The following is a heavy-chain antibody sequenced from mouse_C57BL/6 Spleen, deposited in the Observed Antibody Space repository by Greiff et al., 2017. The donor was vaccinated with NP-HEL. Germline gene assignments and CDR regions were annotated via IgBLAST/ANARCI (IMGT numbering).Heavy chain of an antibody. V-gene: IGHV1-55*01. J-gene: IGHJ1*03. CDR2: IYPGSGST. Sequence: QVQLQQPGAELVKPGASVKMSCKASGYTFTSYLITWVKQRPGQGLEWIGDIYPGSGSTNYNEKFTSKATLTVDPSSSTAYMQLSSLTSEDSAVYYCAEVREGYFDVWGTGTTVTVSS. CDR3: AEVREGYFDV. D-gene: IGHD2-14*01. CDR1: GYTFTSYL.